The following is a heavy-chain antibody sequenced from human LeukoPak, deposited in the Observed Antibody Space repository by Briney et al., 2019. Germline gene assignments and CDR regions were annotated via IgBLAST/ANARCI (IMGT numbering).Heavy chain of an antibody. CDR2: IYYSGST. CDR3: ARQQADYDSRGYSYYFDY. D-gene: IGHD3-22*01. Sequence: SETLSLTCTVSGGSISSYYWSWIRQPPGKGLEWIGYIYYSGSTNYNPSLKSRVTKSVDTSKNQFSLKLSSVTAADTAVYYCARQQADYDSRGYSYYFDYGAQGPLVPVSS. CDR1: GGSISSYY. J-gene: IGHJ4*02. V-gene: IGHV4-59*08.